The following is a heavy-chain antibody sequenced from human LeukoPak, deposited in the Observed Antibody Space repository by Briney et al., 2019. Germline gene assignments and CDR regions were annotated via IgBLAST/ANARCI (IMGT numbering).Heavy chain of an antibody. CDR2: ISGDGSNK. CDR1: GFTFSGYG. CDR3: AKDIVATAETYYFDD. V-gene: IGHV3-30*18. J-gene: IGHJ4*02. D-gene: IGHD5-12*01. Sequence: GGSLRLSCAASGFTFSGYGMHWVRQAPGKGLEWVAVISGDGSNKFYADSVKGRFTISRDNFQNTLYLQMNSLRAEDTAVYYCAKDIVATAETYYFDDWGQGTLVTVSS.